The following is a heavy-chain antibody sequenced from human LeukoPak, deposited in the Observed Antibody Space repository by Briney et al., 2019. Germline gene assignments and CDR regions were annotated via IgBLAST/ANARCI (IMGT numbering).Heavy chain of an antibody. CDR3: AASGFGFGELPSYFYYYMDV. CDR1: GYTFTGYY. V-gene: IGHV1-58*02. J-gene: IGHJ6*03. CDR2: IVVGSGNT. D-gene: IGHD3-10*01. Sequence: ASVKVSCKASGYTFTGYYMHWVRQARGQRLEWIGWIVVGSGNTKYAQKFQERVTITRDMSTGTAYMELSSLRSEDTAVYYCAASGFGFGELPSYFYYYMDVWGKGTTVTISS.